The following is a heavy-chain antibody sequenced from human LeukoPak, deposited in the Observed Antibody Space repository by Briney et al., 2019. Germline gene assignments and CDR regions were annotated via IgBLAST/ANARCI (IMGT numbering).Heavy chain of an antibody. J-gene: IGHJ4*02. Sequence: GGSLRLSCAASGFTFSSYWMSWVRQAPGKGLEWVANIKQDGSEKYYVDSVKGRFTISRDNAKNSLYLQMNSMRAEDTAVYYCASGCSSTSCYTYRFDYWGQGTLATVSS. CDR2: IKQDGSEK. V-gene: IGHV3-7*01. CDR3: ASGCSSTSCYTYRFDY. CDR1: GFTFSSYW. D-gene: IGHD2-2*02.